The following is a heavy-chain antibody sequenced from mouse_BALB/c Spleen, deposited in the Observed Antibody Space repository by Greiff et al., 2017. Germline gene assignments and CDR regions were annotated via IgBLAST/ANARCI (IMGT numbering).Heavy chain of an antibody. CDR3: ARHDGYYAWFAY. V-gene: IGHV2-9*02. CDR1: GFSLTSYG. CDR2: IWAGGST. Sequence: VMLVESGPGLVAPSQSLSITCTVSGFSLTSYGVHWVRQPPGKGLEWLGVIWAGGSTNYNSALMSRLSISKDNSKGQVFLKMNSLQTDDTAMYYCARHDGYYAWFAYWGQGTLVTVSA. J-gene: IGHJ3*01. D-gene: IGHD2-3*01.